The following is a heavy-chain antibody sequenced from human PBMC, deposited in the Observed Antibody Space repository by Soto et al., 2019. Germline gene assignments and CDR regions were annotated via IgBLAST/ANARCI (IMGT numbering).Heavy chain of an antibody. J-gene: IGHJ4*02. V-gene: IGHV4-31*03. Sequence: SETLSLTCTVSGGSISSGGYYWSWIRQHPGKGLEWIGYIYYSGSTYYNPSLKSRVTISVDTSKNQFSLKLSSVTAADTAVYYCARNLVVVAATPFDYWGQGTLVTVSS. CDR3: ARNLVVVAATPFDY. D-gene: IGHD2-15*01. CDR2: IYYSGST. CDR1: GGSISSGGYY.